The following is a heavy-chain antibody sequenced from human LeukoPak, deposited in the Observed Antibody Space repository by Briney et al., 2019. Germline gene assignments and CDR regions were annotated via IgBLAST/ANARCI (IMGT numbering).Heavy chain of an antibody. Sequence: GGSLRLSCAASGFTFSSYGMHWARQAPGKGLEWVAVISYDGSNKYYADSVKGRFTISRDNSKNTLYLQMNSLRAEDTAVYYCAREARITMIVVADLDPWGQGTLVTVSS. J-gene: IGHJ5*02. D-gene: IGHD3-22*01. CDR3: AREARITMIVVADLDP. CDR2: ISYDGSNK. V-gene: IGHV3-30*03. CDR1: GFTFSSYG.